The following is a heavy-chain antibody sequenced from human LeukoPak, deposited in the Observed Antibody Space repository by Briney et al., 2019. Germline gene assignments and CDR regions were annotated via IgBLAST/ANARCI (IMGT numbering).Heavy chain of an antibody. J-gene: IGHJ4*02. CDR2: MNPNSGDT. CDR1: GYTFTSYD. V-gene: IGHV1-8*01. D-gene: IGHD5-18*01. Sequence: ASVKVSCKASGYTFTSYDINWVRQATGQGLEWMGWMNPNSGDTGYAQKFQGRVTMTRNTSISTAYMELSSLRSEHTAVYYCARDTAEVINTYDDYWGQGTLVTVSS. CDR3: ARDTAEVINTYDDY.